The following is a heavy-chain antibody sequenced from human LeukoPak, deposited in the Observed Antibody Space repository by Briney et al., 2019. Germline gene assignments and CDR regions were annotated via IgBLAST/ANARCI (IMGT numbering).Heavy chain of an antibody. D-gene: IGHD3-3*01. CDR1: GFIFSNYA. J-gene: IGHJ4*02. Sequence: GRSLRLSCAVSGFIFSNYAMNWVRQAPGQGLEWVSAISGSGGSTYYADSVKGRFTISRDNSKNTLYLQMNSLRAEDTALYYCARVVYDFWSAYDYWGQGTLVTVSS. V-gene: IGHV3-23*01. CDR3: ARVVYDFWSAYDY. CDR2: ISGSGGST.